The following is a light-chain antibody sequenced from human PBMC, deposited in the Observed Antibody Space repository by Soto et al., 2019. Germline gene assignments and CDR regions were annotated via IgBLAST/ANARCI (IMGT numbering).Light chain of an antibody. CDR2: DVN. J-gene: IGLJ2*01. CDR3: SSFTTSSTPVV. V-gene: IGLV2-14*01. Sequence: QSVLTQPASVSGSPGQSITISCTGTSSDVVNYNYVSWYQQHPGKAPKVMIYDVNNRPSGVSNRFSGSKSGNTASLTISGLQAEDEADYYCSSFTTSSTPVVFGGWTKLTVL. CDR1: SSDVVNYNY.